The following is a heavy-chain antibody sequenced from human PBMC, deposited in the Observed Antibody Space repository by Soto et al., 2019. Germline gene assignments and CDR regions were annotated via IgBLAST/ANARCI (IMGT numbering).Heavy chain of an antibody. CDR1: GGSVSSGSYY. D-gene: IGHD1-26*01. J-gene: IGHJ5*02. CDR2: IYYSGST. V-gene: IGHV4-61*01. CDR3: ASSSYYENWFDP. Sequence: QVQLQESGPGLVKPSETLSLTCTVSGGSVSSGSYYWSWIRQPXGKGLEWIGYIYYSGSTNYNPSLKSRVTISVDTSKNQFSLKLSSVTAADTAVYYCASSSYYENWFDPWGQGTLVTVSS.